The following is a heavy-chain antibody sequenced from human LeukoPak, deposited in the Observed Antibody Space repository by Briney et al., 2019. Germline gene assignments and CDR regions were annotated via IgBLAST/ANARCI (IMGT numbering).Heavy chain of an antibody. J-gene: IGHJ4*02. CDR3: ARGGYDSSGYYYPY. CDR1: GYTFTSNY. CDR2: ISPSGGST. V-gene: IGHV1-46*01. D-gene: IGHD3-22*01. Sequence: GASVKVSCKAFGYTFTSNYMHWVRQAPGQGPEWMGVISPSGGSTTYAQKFQGRVTLTRDMSTSTDYLELSSLRSEDTAVYYCARGGYDSSGYYYPYWGQGTLVTVSS.